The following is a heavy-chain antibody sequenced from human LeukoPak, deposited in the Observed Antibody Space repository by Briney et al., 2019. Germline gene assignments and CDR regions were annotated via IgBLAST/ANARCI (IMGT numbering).Heavy chain of an antibody. J-gene: IGHJ4*02. CDR1: GFTFSSYA. CDR2: ISGSGGST. V-gene: IGHV3-23*01. CDR3: ARALEYFDY. Sequence: GGSLRLSCAASGFTFSSYAMSWVRQAPGKGLEWVSAISGSGGSTYYADSVKGRFTISRDNAKNSLYLQMNSLRAEDTAVYYCARALEYFDYWGQGTLVTVSS.